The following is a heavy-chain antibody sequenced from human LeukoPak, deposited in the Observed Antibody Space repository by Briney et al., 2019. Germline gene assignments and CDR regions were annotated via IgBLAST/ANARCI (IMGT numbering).Heavy chain of an antibody. CDR2: IYYSGST. Sequence: PSETLSLTCAVAGGSISSGGYSWSWIRQPPGKGLEWIGYIYYSGSTYYNPSLKSRITISVDTSKNQFSLKLSSVTAADTAVYYCATRWSPRHRRKQYYFDYWGQGTLVTVSS. CDR1: GGSISSGGYS. V-gene: IGHV4-30-4*07. J-gene: IGHJ4*02. D-gene: IGHD4-23*01. CDR3: ATRWSPRHRRKQYYFDY.